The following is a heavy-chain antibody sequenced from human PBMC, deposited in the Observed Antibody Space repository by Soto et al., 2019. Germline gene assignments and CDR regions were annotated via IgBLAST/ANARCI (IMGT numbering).Heavy chain of an antibody. D-gene: IGHD6-19*01. J-gene: IGHJ4*02. V-gene: IGHV3-30-3*01. CDR1: EFTFSSYT. Sequence: QVQLVESGGGVVQPGRSLKLSCAASEFTFSSYTMYWVRQAPGKGLEWVAGISNDGGNTYYLDSVKGQFTSSRDNSKNTLYREMNSLRVEDTAVYYCAREWSISVAAHGYWGQGTLVTVSS. CDR3: AREWSISVAAHGY. CDR2: ISNDGGNT.